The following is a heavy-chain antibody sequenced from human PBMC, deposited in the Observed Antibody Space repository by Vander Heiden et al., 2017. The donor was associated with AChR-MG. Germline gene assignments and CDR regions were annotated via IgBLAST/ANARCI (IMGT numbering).Heavy chain of an antibody. V-gene: IGHV3-30-3*01. D-gene: IGHD1-26*01. Sequence: QVHLVESGGGVVQPGRSLSLSCAASVFTCSRYTMHWVRQAPGKGLEWVAVISYDGSNKYYADSVKGRFTISRDNSKNTLYLQMNSLRAEDTAVYYCARGDLSGSYSVYYYYGMDVWGQGTTVTVSS. CDR1: VFTCSRYT. J-gene: IGHJ6*02. CDR2: ISYDGSNK. CDR3: ARGDLSGSYSVYYYYGMDV.